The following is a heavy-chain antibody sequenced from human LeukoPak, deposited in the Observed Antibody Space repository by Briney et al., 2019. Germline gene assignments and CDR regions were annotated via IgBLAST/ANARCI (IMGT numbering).Heavy chain of an antibody. D-gene: IGHD1-14*01. Sequence: PSETLSLTCTVSGDSISGYYWSWVRQPPGKGLEWIGYMYYSGSTNYNPSLKSRVTISVDTSKNQLSLKLRSVTAADTAVYYCARSRNGRNPPDYWGQGTLVTVSS. J-gene: IGHJ4*02. V-gene: IGHV4-59*01. CDR1: GDSISGYY. CDR3: ARSRNGRNPPDY. CDR2: MYYSGST.